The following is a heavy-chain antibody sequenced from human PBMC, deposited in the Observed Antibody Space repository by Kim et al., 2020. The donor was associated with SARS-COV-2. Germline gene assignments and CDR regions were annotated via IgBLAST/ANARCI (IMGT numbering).Heavy chain of an antibody. D-gene: IGHD6-13*01. J-gene: IGHJ4*02. CDR2: IYYSGST. V-gene: IGHV4-39*07. Sequence: SETLSLTCTVSGGSISSSSYYWGWIRQPPGKGLEWIGSIYYSGSTYYNPSLKSRVTISVDTSKNQFSLKLSSVTAADTAVYYCATSEVSSSWYGSCFDYWGQGTLVTVSS. CDR3: ATSEVSSSWYGSCFDY. CDR1: GGSISSSSYY.